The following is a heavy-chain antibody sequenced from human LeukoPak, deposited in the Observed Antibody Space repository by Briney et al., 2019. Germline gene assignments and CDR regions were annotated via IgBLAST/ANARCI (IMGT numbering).Heavy chain of an antibody. D-gene: IGHD2-8*02. Sequence: SVKVSCKASGYTFTSYDINWVRQATGQGLEWMGGIIPIFGTANYAQKFQGRVTITADKSTSTAYMELSSLRSEDTAVYHCARYWRDYYYYMDVWGKGTTVTVSS. CDR2: IIPIFGTA. J-gene: IGHJ6*03. CDR1: GYTFTSYD. CDR3: ARYWRDYYYYMDV. V-gene: IGHV1-69*06.